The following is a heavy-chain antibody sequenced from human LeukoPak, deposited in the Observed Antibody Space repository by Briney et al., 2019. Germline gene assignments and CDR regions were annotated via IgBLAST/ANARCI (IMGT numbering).Heavy chain of an antibody. CDR3: AGGILTGYYMLYYYGMDV. D-gene: IGHD3-9*01. V-gene: IGHV1-69*01. CDR2: IIPIFGTA. Sequence: GSSVKVSCKASGGTFSNYAISWVRQAPGQGLEWMGGIIPIFGTANYAQKFQGRVTITADESTSTAYMELSSLRSEDTAVYYCAGGILTGYYMLYYYGMDVWGQGTTVTVSS. CDR1: GGTFSNYA. J-gene: IGHJ6*02.